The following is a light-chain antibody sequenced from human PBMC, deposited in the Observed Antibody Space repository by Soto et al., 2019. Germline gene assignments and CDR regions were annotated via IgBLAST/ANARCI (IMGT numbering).Light chain of an antibody. Sequence: EILITQSPVTLSVSPGERATLSCRASQSVSSDLAWYQQRPGQAPRLLIYGASTRASGVPDRFSGSGSGTDFTLKISRVEAEDVGVYYCMQPLQSWTFGQGTKVDI. CDR2: GAS. J-gene: IGKJ1*01. V-gene: IGKV3-15*01. CDR1: QSVSSD. CDR3: MQPLQSWT.